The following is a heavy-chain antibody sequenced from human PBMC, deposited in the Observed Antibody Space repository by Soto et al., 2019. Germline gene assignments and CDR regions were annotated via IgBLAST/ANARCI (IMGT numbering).Heavy chain of an antibody. V-gene: IGHV1-69*02. D-gene: IGHD5-12*01. CDR2: IIPILGIA. Sequence: ASVKVSCKASGGTFSSYTISWVRQAPGQGLEWMGRIIPILGIANYAQKFQGRITITADKSTSTAYMELSSLRSEDTAVYYCAREYSGYDPYYYYYYMDVWGKGTTVTVSS. J-gene: IGHJ6*03. CDR3: AREYSGYDPYYYYYYMDV. CDR1: GGTFSSYT.